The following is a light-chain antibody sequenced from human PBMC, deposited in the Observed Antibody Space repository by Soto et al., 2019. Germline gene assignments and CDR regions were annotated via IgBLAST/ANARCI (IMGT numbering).Light chain of an antibody. Sequence: QSVLTQPASVSRSPGQSITISCTGTSSDIGRYTYVSWYQQHPGKAPKLMIYDVSDRPSGVSNRFSGSKSGNTASLTISGLQTEDEADYYCSSYTSSSALVVFGTGTKLTVL. J-gene: IGLJ1*01. CDR1: SSDIGRYTY. CDR2: DVS. CDR3: SSYTSSSALVV. V-gene: IGLV2-14*03.